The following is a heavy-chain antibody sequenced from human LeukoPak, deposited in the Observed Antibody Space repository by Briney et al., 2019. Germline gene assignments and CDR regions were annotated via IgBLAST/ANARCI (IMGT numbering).Heavy chain of an antibody. D-gene: IGHD3-16*02. V-gene: IGHV4-59*01. CDR2: IYYSGST. CDR1: GGSISSYY. J-gene: IGHJ5*02. CDR3: ARGYMITFGGVIPRGSSWFDP. Sequence: SETLSLTCTVSGGSISSYYWSWIRQPPGKGLEWIRYIYYSGSTNYNPSLKSRVTISVDTSKNQFSLKLSSVTAADTAVYYCARGYMITFGGVIPRGSSWFDPWGQGTLVTVSS.